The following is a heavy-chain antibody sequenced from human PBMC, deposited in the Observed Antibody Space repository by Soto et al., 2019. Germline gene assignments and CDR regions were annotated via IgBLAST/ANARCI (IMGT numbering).Heavy chain of an antibody. CDR1: GYTFTHYY. D-gene: IGHD6-13*01. Sequence: QVQLVQSGAEVKKPGASVKLSCRTSGYTFTHYYIHWGRQAPGQGLEWLGIINTASGSTNYAQDFQGRVTLTMDTSTTTVYMDLSGLRAEDTAIFYCARDLAAGDHWGQGTLVTVSS. V-gene: IGHV1-46*01. CDR2: INTASGST. CDR3: ARDLAAGDH. J-gene: IGHJ4*02.